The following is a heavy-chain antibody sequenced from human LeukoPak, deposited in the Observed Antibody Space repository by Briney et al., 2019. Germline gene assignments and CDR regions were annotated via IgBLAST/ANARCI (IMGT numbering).Heavy chain of an antibody. CDR3: ARAQPLTTRSLDY. J-gene: IGHJ4*02. V-gene: IGHV3-21*01. CDR2: ISSSSSYI. Sequence: GGSLRLSCAASGYTFSSCSMNWVRQAPGKGLEWVSSISSSSSYIYYADSVKGRFTISRDNAKNSLYLQMNSLRAEDTAVYYCARAQPLTTRSLDYWGQGTLVTVSS. D-gene: IGHD3-3*01. CDR1: GYTFSSCS.